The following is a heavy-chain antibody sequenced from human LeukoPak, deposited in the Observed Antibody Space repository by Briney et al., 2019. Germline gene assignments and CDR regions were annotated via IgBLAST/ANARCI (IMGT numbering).Heavy chain of an antibody. CDR2: LSVSDGTT. D-gene: IGHD1-26*01. V-gene: IGHV3-23*01. J-gene: IGHJ4*02. CDR1: GFTFSSFV. Sequence: GGSLRLSCAASGFTFSSFVMSWVRQTPGKGLEWVATLSVSDGTTHYADSVQGRFTISRDNSKNTLYLEMSSLRVGDTAVYYCAKDVRVGVTPFFDYWGQGTPVTVSS. CDR3: AKDVRVGVTPFFDY.